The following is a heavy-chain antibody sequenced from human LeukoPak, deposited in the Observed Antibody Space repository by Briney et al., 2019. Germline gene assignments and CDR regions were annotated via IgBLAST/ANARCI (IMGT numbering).Heavy chain of an antibody. CDR3: ATPLGLNIAAAGMFRCQDY. J-gene: IGHJ4*02. Sequence: PGGSLRLSCAASGFTFSSYGMHWVRQAPGKGLEWVAVISYDGSNKYYADSVKGRFTISRDNSKNTLYLQMNSLRAEDTAVYYCATPLGLNIAAAGMFRCQDYWGQGTLVTVSS. V-gene: IGHV3-30*03. CDR2: ISYDGSNK. D-gene: IGHD6-13*01. CDR1: GFTFSSYG.